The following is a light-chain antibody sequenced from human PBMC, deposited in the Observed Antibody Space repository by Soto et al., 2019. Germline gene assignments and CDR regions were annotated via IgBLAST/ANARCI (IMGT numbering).Light chain of an antibody. V-gene: IGKV3-15*01. CDR1: QSVSSN. Sequence: EIVMTQSPATLSVSPGERATLSCRASQSVSSNLAWYQQKPGQAPSLLIYGASTSATGIPARFSGSGSWTEFTLTISSLQSEDFAVYYCQQYNSWPPWTFGQGTKVEIK. CDR3: QQYNSWPPWT. CDR2: GAS. J-gene: IGKJ1*01.